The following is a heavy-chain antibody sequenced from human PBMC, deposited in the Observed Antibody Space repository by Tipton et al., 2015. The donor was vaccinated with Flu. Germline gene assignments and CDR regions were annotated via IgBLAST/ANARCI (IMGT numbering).Heavy chain of an antibody. D-gene: IGHD2-2*01. CDR2: IYHSGSA. CDR3: ATLVPAAINYGMDV. Sequence: TLSLTCTVSGGSISNSRFYWGWIRQPPGKGLEWIGSIYHSGSAYYSVSLESRVTISVDTSKNQCSLKLTSVTAADTAVYYCATLVPAAINYGMDVWGQGTTVTVSS. CDR1: GGSISNSRFY. J-gene: IGHJ6*02. V-gene: IGHV4-39*01.